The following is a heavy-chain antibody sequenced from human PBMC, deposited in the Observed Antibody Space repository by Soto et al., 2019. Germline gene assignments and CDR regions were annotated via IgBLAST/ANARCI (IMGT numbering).Heavy chain of an antibody. D-gene: IGHD3-16*01. CDR3: SRVLQGVVNWFDP. J-gene: IGHJ5*02. CDR1: GDTFTNFG. CDR2: IATYNSNK. V-gene: IGHV1-18*01. Sequence: HLVQSGPEVKKPGASATVSCKTSGDTFTNFGLSWVRQAPGQGLEWMGWIATYNSNKNYAQKFQGRLTLTTDTSTSTGYMELKSLEYDDTAVYYCSRVLQGVVNWFDPWGQGTLVTVSS.